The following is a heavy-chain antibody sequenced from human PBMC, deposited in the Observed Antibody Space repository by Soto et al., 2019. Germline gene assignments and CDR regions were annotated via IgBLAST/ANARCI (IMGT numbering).Heavy chain of an antibody. CDR3: AMNHCGGGRCDTAFAV. CDR2: IWQGGNT. V-gene: IGHV4-4*02. CDR1: GVSITTDKW. D-gene: IGHD2-15*01. Sequence: QVQLQESGPRLVKPSETLFLTCTVSGVSITTDKWWSWVRQPPGKGLEWIGEIWQGGNTNYNPSLKSRVTVSIDMSSNQFSLRVTSVTAADTAVYYCAMNHCGGGRCDTAFAVWGQGTTVTVSP. J-gene: IGHJ3*01.